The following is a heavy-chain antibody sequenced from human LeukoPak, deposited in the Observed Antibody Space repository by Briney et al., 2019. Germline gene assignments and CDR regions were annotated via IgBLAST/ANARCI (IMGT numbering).Heavy chain of an antibody. CDR3: ARLNIVRPYYYYMDV. CDR1: GGTFSSYA. J-gene: IGHJ6*03. Sequence: GASVKVSCKASGGTFSSYAISWVRQAPGQGFEWMGGIIPIFGTANYAQKFQGRVTITTDESTSTAYMELSSLRSEDTAVYYCARLNIVRPYYYYMDVWGKGTTVTVSS. V-gene: IGHV1-69*05. D-gene: IGHD2/OR15-2a*01. CDR2: IIPIFGTA.